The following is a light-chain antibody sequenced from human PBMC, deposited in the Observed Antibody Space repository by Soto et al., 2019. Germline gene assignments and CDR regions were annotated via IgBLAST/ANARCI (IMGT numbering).Light chain of an antibody. CDR3: QQLNSYPGIT. J-gene: IGKJ5*01. CDR2: AAS. CDR1: QGISSY. V-gene: IGKV1-9*01. Sequence: DIQLTQSPSFLSASVGDRVTITCRASQGISSYLAWYQQKPGKAPKLLIYAASTLQSGVPSRFSGSGSGTEFTLTISILQPEDFATYYCQQLNSYPGITFGQGTRLEIK.